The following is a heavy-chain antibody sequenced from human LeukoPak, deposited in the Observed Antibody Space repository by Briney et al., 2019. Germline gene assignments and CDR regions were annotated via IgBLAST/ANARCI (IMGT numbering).Heavy chain of an antibody. V-gene: IGHV3-30*04. Sequence: PGGSLRLSCAASGFTFSSYAMHWVRQAPGKGLGWVAVISYHGTGQYYADSVKGRFSISRDNSKNTLYLQMNSLRAEDTAMYYCARERDNSGPFDYWGQGTLVTVSS. CDR3: ARERDNSGPFDY. CDR1: GFTFSSYA. J-gene: IGHJ4*02. CDR2: ISYHGTGQ. D-gene: IGHD7-27*01.